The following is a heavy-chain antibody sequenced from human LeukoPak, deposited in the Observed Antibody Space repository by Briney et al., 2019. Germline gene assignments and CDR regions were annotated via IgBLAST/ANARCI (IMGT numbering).Heavy chain of an antibody. CDR1: GGSLSGYY. J-gene: IGHJ4*02. Sequence: TSETLSLTCAVYGGSLSGYYWSWIRQPPGKGLEWIGEINHSGSTNYNPSLKSRVTISVDTSKNQFSLKLSSVTAADTAVYYCARHVPGLPGTYYFDYWGQGTLVTVSS. D-gene: IGHD3/OR15-3a*01. CDR2: INHSGST. V-gene: IGHV4-34*01. CDR3: ARHVPGLPGTYYFDY.